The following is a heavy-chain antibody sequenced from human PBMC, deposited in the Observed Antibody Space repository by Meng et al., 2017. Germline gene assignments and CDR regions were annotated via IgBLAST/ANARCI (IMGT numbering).Heavy chain of an antibody. D-gene: IGHD2-15*01. V-gene: IGHV3-23*01. CDR2: ISGGGGYT. CDR1: GCTFSSYV. J-gene: IGHJ4*02. Sequence: GESLKISCAASGCTFSSYVMTWVRQAPGKGLEWVSGISGGGGYTYYADSVKGRFTISRDNSKNTLYLQMSSLRAEDTVVYYYAKDRICSGGSCYSGFDYWGQGTLVTVSS. CDR3: AKDRICSGGSCYSGFDY.